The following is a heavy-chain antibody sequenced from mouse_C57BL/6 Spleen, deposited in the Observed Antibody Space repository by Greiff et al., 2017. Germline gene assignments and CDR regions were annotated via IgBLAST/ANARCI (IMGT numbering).Heavy chain of an antibody. CDR2: INYDGSST. CDR1: GFTFSDYY. CDR3: ARDQAGYAMDY. Sequence: EVKLVESEGGLVQPGSSMKLSCTASGFTFSDYYMAWVRQVPEKGLEWVANINYDGSSTYYLDSLKSRFIISRDNAKNILYLQMSSLKSEDTATYYCARDQAGYAMDYWGQGTSVTVSS. V-gene: IGHV5-16*01. J-gene: IGHJ4*01.